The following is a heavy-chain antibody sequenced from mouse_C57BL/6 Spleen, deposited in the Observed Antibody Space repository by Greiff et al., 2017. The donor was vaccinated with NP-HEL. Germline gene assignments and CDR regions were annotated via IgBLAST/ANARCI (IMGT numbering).Heavy chain of an antibody. CDR3: DLYGNFFAY. J-gene: IGHJ3*01. Sequence: EVQLQQSGPVLVKPGASVKMSCKASGYTFTDYYMNWVKQSHGKSLEWIGVINPYNGGTSYNQKFKGKATLTVDKSSSTAYMERNSLTSEDSAVYYCDLYGNFFAYWGQGTLVTVSA. CDR1: GYTFTDYY. D-gene: IGHD2-1*01. CDR2: INPYNGGT. V-gene: IGHV1-19*01.